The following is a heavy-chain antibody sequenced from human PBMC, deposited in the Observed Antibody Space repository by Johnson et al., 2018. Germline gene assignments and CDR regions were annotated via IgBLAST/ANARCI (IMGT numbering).Heavy chain of an antibody. V-gene: IGHV1-69*01. CDR2: IIPLSGTT. D-gene: IGHD3-16*02. CDR3: ARGLSYKTD. J-gene: IGHJ1*01. CDR1: GGTFNSYP. Sequence: QVQLQESGAEVKRPGSSVKVSCKASGGTFNSYPITWVRQAPGQGLEWMGGIIPLSGTTNYAQKFQGRLTITEAEPTSTAYMELNSLTSEDTAVYYCARGLSYKTDWGQGTLVTVSS.